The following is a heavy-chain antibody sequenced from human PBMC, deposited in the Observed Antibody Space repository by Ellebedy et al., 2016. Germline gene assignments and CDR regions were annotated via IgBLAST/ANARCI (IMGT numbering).Heavy chain of an antibody. Sequence: GESLKISXAASGFTFSSYWMSWVRQAPGKGLEWVANVKQDGSEKYYVDSVKGRFTISRDIAKNSLYLQMNSLRAEDTAVYYCARTGPYAFDIWGQGTMVTVSS. CDR2: VKQDGSEK. CDR1: GFTFSSYW. CDR3: ARTGPYAFDI. D-gene: IGHD1-14*01. V-gene: IGHV3-7*01. J-gene: IGHJ3*02.